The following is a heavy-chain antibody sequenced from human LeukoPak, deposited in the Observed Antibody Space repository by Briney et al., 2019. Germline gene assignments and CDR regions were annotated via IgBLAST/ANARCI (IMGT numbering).Heavy chain of an antibody. CDR1: GYTFTSYG. D-gene: IGHD6-13*01. CDR2: ISAYNGNT. CDR3: ARSGVQTANSWYTY. Sequence: ASVKVSCKASGYTFTSYGISWVRQAPGQGLEWLGWISAYNGNTNHAEKLQDRVTKTTDTSTSTAYMELRSLSSDDTAVYYCARSGVQTANSWYTYWGQGTLVTVSS. V-gene: IGHV1-18*01. J-gene: IGHJ4*02.